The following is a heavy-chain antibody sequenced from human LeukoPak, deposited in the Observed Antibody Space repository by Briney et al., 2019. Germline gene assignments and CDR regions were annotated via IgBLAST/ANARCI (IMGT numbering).Heavy chain of an antibody. CDR2: MYAGGST. J-gene: IGHJ6*02. D-gene: IGHD6-19*01. Sequence: SETLSLTCAVSGVSINLYYWNWVRQPAGKGLEWIGRMYAGGSTNYNPSLKSRVTMSVDTSKNLFFLNLDSVTAADTAVYFCARDNNGWPPKLYSMDVWGQGTTVTVSS. CDR1: GVSINLYY. CDR3: ARDNNGWPPKLYSMDV. V-gene: IGHV4-4*07.